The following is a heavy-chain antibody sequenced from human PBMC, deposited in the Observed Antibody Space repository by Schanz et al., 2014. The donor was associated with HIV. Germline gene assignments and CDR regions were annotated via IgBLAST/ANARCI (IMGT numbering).Heavy chain of an antibody. J-gene: IGHJ4*02. CDR3: ACECDYGGNSCFDY. D-gene: IGHD4-17*01. Sequence: EVQLVESGGGLVQPGRSLRLSCAASGFTFDDFAMHWVRQAPGKGLEWVSSISWNSGIIGYADSVKGRFSISRDNAKNSLYLQIISLTAEDTAMYYCACECDYGGNSCFDYWGQGTLVTVSS. V-gene: IGHV3-9*01. CDR1: GFTFDDFA. CDR2: ISWNSGII.